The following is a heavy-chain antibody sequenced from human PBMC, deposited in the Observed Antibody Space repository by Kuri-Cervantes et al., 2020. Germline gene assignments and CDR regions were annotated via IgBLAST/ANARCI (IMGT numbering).Heavy chain of an antibody. Sequence: SQTLSLTCAVYGGSFSGYYWSWIRQPPEKGLEWIGEINYSGSTNYNPSLKSRVTISVDTSKNQFSLKLRSVTAADTAVYYCARLDYSESWFDYWGQGTLVTVSS. CDR2: INYSGST. J-gene: IGHJ4*02. CDR1: GGSFSGYY. V-gene: IGHV4-34*01. D-gene: IGHD1-26*01. CDR3: ARLDYSESWFDY.